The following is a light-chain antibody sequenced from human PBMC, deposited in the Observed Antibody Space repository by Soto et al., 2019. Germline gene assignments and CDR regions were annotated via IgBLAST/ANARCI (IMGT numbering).Light chain of an antibody. CDR2: GAS. CDR3: QQLNSYPPT. J-gene: IGKJ4*01. V-gene: IGKV1-9*01. Sequence: DIQLTQSPSFLSASVGDRVTITCRASQGISSFLAWYQQKPGKAPKLLIYGASTLQSGVPSRFSGSGSGTEFPLTISSLQPEDFATYYCQQLNSYPPTFGGGTKVEIK. CDR1: QGISSF.